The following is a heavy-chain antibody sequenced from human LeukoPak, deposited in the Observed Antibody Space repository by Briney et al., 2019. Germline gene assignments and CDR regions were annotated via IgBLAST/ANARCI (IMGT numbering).Heavy chain of an antibody. CDR3: ARNGDRHIDY. D-gene: IGHD4-17*01. CDR2: IYYSGST. J-gene: IGHJ4*02. CDR1: GGSISSSSYY. V-gene: IGHV4-39*07. Sequence: SETLSLTCTVSGGSISSSSYYWGWIRQPPGKGLEWIGSIYYSGSTYYNPSLKSRVTISVDTSKNQFSPKLSSVTAADTAVYYCARNGDRHIDYWGQGTLVTVSS.